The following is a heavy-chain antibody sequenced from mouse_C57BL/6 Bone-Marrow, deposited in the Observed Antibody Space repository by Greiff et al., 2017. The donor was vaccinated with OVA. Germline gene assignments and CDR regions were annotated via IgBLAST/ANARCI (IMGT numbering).Heavy chain of an antibody. CDR2: ISSGGSYT. CDR3: ARHNGYYIFDY. V-gene: IGHV5-6*01. J-gene: IGHJ2*01. Sequence: EVQLMESGGDLVKPGGSLKLSCAASGFTFSSYGMSWVRQTPDKRLEWVATISSGGSYTYYPDSVKGRFTISRDNAKNTLYLQMSSLKSEDTAMYYCARHNGYYIFDYWGQGTTLTVSS. CDR1: GFTFSSYG. D-gene: IGHD2-3*01.